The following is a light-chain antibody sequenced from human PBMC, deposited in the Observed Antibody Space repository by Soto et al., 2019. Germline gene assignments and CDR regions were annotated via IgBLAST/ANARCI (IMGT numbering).Light chain of an antibody. Sequence: IMSTQSPGTLYVSRGERSTLSGWSSQSVSSSYLAWYQQKPGQAPRLLIYGAASRATGIPDSFSGSGSGKDFTLTISRLETEDFAVYYCQQYGSSPRWTFGQGTKVDI. CDR3: QQYGSSPRWT. V-gene: IGKV3-20*01. CDR2: GAA. J-gene: IGKJ1*01. CDR1: QSVSSSY.